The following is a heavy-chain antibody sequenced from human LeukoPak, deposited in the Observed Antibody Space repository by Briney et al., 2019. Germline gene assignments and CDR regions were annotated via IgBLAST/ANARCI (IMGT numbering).Heavy chain of an antibody. V-gene: IGHV3-21*01. D-gene: IGHD1-26*01. J-gene: IGHJ4*02. CDR1: GFTFSSYS. CDR2: IRSSSSYI. Sequence: GGSLRLSCAASGFTFSSYSMSWVRQAPGKGLEWVSSIRSSSSYIYYADSVKGRFTISRDNAKNSLYLQMNSLRAEDTAVYYCARVPGSGNCGQGTLVTVSS. CDR3: ARVPGSGN.